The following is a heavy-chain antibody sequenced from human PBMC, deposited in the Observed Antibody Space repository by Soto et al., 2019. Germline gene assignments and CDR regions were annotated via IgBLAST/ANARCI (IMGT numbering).Heavy chain of an antibody. J-gene: IGHJ4*02. CDR2: VSPSGGST. CDR3: AKQAEPNSYGWVY. D-gene: IGHD5-18*01. Sequence: PGGSLRLSCAASGFTFSSFAMSWVRQAPGKGLEWVSAVSPSGGSTYYADSVKGRFTISRDNSKNTLDLQMNSLRAEDTAVYYCAKQAEPNSYGWVYWGQGLLVTVSS. V-gene: IGHV3-23*01. CDR1: GFTFSSFA.